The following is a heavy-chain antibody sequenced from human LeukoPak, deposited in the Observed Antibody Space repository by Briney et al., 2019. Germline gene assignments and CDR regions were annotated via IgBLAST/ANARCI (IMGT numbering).Heavy chain of an antibody. CDR1: GFTVSSNY. D-gene: IGHD4-11*01. Sequence: PGGSLRLSCAASGFTVSSNYMSWVRQAPGKGLEWVSAISGSGGSTYYADSVKGRFTISRDNSKNTLYLQMNSLRAEDTAVYYCAKEVRTTVTTWDYWGQGTLVTVSS. J-gene: IGHJ4*02. CDR3: AKEVRTTVTTWDY. CDR2: ISGSGGST. V-gene: IGHV3-23*01.